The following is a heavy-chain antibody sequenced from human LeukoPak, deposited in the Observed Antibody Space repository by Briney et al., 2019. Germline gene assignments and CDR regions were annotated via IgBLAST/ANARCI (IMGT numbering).Heavy chain of an antibody. Sequence: KVASKASGGTFSSYAISWVRPAPGQGLEWMGGIIPIFGTANYAQKFQGRVTITTDESTSTAYMELSSLRSEDTAVYYCAREGCSGGSCHRFDYWGQGTLVTVSS. D-gene: IGHD2-15*01. CDR3: AREGCSGGSCHRFDY. V-gene: IGHV1-69*05. J-gene: IGHJ4*02. CDR2: IIPIFGTA. CDR1: GGTFSSYA.